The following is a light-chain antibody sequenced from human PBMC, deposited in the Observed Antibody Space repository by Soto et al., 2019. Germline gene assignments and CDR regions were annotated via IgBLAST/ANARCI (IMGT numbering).Light chain of an antibody. CDR2: GAS. Sequence: EIVMTQSPATLSVSPGERATLSCRASQSVSSNLAWYQQRRGQAPRLLIHGASNRATGIPDRFSGSGSGPDFTLTISRLEPEDFAVYYCQQYGGSPRTFGQGTKV. CDR1: QSVSSN. V-gene: IGKV3-20*01. CDR3: QQYGGSPRT. J-gene: IGKJ1*01.